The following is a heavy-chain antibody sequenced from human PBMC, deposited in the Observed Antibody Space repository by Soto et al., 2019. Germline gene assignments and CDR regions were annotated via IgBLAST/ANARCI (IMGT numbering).Heavy chain of an antibody. J-gene: IGHJ6*02. V-gene: IGHV1-3*01. Sequence: ASVKVSCKASGYSFTGYYMHWVRQAPGQGLEWMGWINASNGNTKYSQKFQGRVTITRDTSASTAYMELSSLRSEDTAVYYCARAPRNKDIVVVVAATSYGMDVWGQGTTVTVSS. CDR3: ARAPRNKDIVVVVAATSYGMDV. D-gene: IGHD2-15*01. CDR1: GYSFTGYY. CDR2: INASNGNT.